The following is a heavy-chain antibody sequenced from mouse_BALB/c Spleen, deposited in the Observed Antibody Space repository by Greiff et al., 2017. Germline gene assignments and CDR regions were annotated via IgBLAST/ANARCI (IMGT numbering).Heavy chain of an antibody. CDR3: ARDSRINTVVAPDFDV. CDR2: ISDGGSYT. CDR1: GFTFSDYY. V-gene: IGHV5-4*02. D-gene: IGHD1-1*01. Sequence: EVKLMESGGGLVKPGGSLKLSCAASGFTFSDYYMYWVRQTPEKRLEWVATISDGGSYTYYPDSVKGRITISRDNAKNNLYLQMSSLKSEDTAMYYGARDSRINTVVAPDFDVWGAGTTVTVSS. J-gene: IGHJ1*01.